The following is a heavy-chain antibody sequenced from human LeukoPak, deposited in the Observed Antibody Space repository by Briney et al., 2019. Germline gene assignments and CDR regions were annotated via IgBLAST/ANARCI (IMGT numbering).Heavy chain of an antibody. V-gene: IGHV3-23*01. CDR3: TVHDYGDYGAAYYFDY. Sequence: GGSLRLSCAASGFTFSSYAMSWVRQAPGKGLEWVSAISSSGGSTYYADSVKGRFTIFRDNSKNTLYLQMNSLRAEDTAVYYCTVHDYGDYGAAYYFDYWGQGTLVTVSS. CDR2: ISSSGGST. J-gene: IGHJ4*02. CDR1: GFTFSSYA. D-gene: IGHD4-17*01.